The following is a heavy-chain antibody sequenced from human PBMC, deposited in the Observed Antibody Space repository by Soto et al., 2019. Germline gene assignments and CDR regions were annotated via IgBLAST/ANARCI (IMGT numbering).Heavy chain of an antibody. J-gene: IGHJ4*02. CDR3: ATCIVGATDYLDY. Sequence: TWDSLKISGNGSGYSFTSYWIGWVRQMPGKGLEWMGILYPGDSDTRYSPSFQGQVTISADKSIITAYLQWSSLKASVTAMYYCATCIVGATDYLDYWGRGTLVPVFS. CDR2: LYPGDSDT. V-gene: IGHV5-51*01. CDR1: GYSFTSYW. D-gene: IGHD1-26*01.